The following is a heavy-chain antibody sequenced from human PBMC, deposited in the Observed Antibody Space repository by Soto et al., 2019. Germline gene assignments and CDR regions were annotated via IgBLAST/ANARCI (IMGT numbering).Heavy chain of an antibody. Sequence: GGSLRLSCAASGFTFSSYGMHWVRQAPGKGLEWVAVISYDGSNKYYADSVKGRFTISRDNSKNTLYLQMNSLRAEDTAVYYCATRAGQWLVQVLYYYYGMDVWGQGTTVTVSS. J-gene: IGHJ6*02. D-gene: IGHD6-19*01. CDR1: GFTFSSYG. V-gene: IGHV3-30*03. CDR3: ATRAGQWLVQVLYYYYGMDV. CDR2: ISYDGSNK.